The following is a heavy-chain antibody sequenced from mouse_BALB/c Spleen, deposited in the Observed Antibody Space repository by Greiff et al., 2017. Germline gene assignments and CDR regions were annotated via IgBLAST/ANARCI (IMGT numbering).Heavy chain of an antibody. V-gene: IGHV5-6-5*01. J-gene: IGHJ2*01. CDR2: ISSGGST. D-gene: IGHD2-3*01. Sequence: EVKLVESGGGLVKPGGSLKLSCAASGFTFSSYAMSWVRQTPEKRLEWVASISSGGSTYYPDSVKGRFTISRDNARNILYLQMSSLRSEDTAMYYCARERGYDGYLDYWGQGTTLTVSS. CDR1: GFTFSSYA. CDR3: ARERGYDGYLDY.